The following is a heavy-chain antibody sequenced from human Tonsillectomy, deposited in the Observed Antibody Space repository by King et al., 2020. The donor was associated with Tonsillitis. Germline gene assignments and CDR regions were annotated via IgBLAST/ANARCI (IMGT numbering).Heavy chain of an antibody. J-gene: IGHJ3*02. V-gene: IGHV3-9*01. CDR1: GFTFDDYA. Sequence: VQLVESGGGLVQPGRSLRLSCAASGFTFDDYAMHWVRQAPGKGLEWVSGIGWNSGSIGYADSVKGRFTISRDNAKNSLYLQMNSLGVEDTALYYCAKDRGSGSYGEGADAFDIWGQGTMVTVSS. D-gene: IGHD1-26*01. CDR3: AKDRGSGSYGEGADAFDI. CDR2: IGWNSGSI.